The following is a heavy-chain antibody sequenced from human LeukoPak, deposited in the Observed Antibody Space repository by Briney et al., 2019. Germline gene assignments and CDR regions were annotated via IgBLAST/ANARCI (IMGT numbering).Heavy chain of an antibody. CDR3: AKGVISGYPANWLDP. CDR1: GFTFSSYS. CDR2: ISYDGGKA. D-gene: IGHD3-22*01. Sequence: PGGSLRLSCAASGFTFSSYSMNWVRQAPGKGLEWVAVISYDGGKAYYADSVKGRFTISRDNSKNTVYLQMSSLRAEDTAMYYCAKGVISGYPANWLDPWGQGTLVTVSS. V-gene: IGHV3-30*18. J-gene: IGHJ5*02.